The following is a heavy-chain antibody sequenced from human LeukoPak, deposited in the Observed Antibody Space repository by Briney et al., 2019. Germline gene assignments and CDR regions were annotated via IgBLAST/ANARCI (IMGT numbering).Heavy chain of an antibody. Sequence: GASVKFPCKASGYTFTSYGTSWVRHAPGQAPEGRGWISADNGITHYAQKAQGRLTITTDTCTSTAYTELRGLRSDDTAVYYCERDYDLLLGTDGFDPWGQGTLVTVSA. CDR1: GYTFTSYG. D-gene: IGHD1-26*01. CDR2: ISADNGIT. V-gene: IGHV1-18*04. J-gene: IGHJ5*02. CDR3: ERDYDLLLGTDGFDP.